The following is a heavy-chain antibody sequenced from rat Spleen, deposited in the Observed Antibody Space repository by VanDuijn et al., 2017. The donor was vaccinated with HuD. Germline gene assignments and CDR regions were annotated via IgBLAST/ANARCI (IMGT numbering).Heavy chain of an antibody. CDR2: ISSGGVDT. J-gene: IGHJ3*01. Sequence: EVQLVESGGGLVQPGRSMKLSCAASGFTFTNFHLAWVRQAPTKGLEWVASISSGGVDTYYRGSVKGRFTISRDNAKNTQYLQMDSLRSEDTAIYYCTSRGSNYRNWFTYWGQGTLVTVSS. CDR1: GFTFTNFH. CDR3: TSRGSNYRNWFTY. V-gene: IGHV5-25*01. D-gene: IGHD1-10*01.